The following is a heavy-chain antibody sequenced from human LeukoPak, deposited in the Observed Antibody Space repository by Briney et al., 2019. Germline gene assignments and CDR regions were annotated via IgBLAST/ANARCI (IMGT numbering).Heavy chain of an antibody. Sequence: SETLSLTCAVYGGSFSGYYWSWIRQPPGKGLEWIGEINHSGSTNYNPSLKSRVTISVDTSKNQFSLKLSSVTAADTAVYYCARAPPAGRHYYYYMDVWGKGTTVTVSS. CDR3: ARAPPAGRHYYYYMDV. J-gene: IGHJ6*03. CDR2: INHSGST. CDR1: GGSFSGYY. V-gene: IGHV4-34*01.